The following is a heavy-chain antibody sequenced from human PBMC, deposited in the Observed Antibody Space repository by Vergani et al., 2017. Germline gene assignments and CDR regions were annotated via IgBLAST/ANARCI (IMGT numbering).Heavy chain of an antibody. Sequence: QVQLVESGGGVVQPGRSLRLSCAASGFTFSSYGMHWVRQAPGKGLEWVAVISYDGSNKYYADSVKGRFTISRDNSKNTLYLQMNSLRAEDTAVYYCAKGSDYDFWSGYYTGFRYYGMDVWGQGTTVTVSS. V-gene: IGHV3-30*18. J-gene: IGHJ6*02. CDR1: GFTFSSYG. CDR2: ISYDGSNK. D-gene: IGHD3-3*01. CDR3: AKGSDYDFWSGYYTGFRYYGMDV.